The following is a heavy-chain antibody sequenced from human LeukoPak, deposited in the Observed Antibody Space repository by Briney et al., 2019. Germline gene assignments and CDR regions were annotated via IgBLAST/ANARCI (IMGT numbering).Heavy chain of an antibody. V-gene: IGHV4-38-2*01. CDR3: ARGGFCSGPTCYSLWF. CDR2: IYHSGNT. CDR1: GSSISSGNY. D-gene: IGHD2-15*01. Sequence: SETLSLTCGVSGSSISSGNYWGWIRQPPGQGLEWIGTIYHSGNTYYNPSLKSRVTLSVDTSKNKFSLNLNSVTAADTAVYFCARGGFCSGPTCYSLWFWGPGTLVTVSS. J-gene: IGHJ4*02.